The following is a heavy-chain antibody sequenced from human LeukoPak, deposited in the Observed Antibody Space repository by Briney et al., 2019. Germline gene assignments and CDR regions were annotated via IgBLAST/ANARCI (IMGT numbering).Heavy chain of an antibody. V-gene: IGHV3-23*01. Sequence: GGSLRLSCAASGFTFSSYAMSWVRQAPGKGLEWVSAISGSGGSTYYADSVKGRFTISRDNSKNTLYLQMNSLRAEDTAVYYCAKLGKTENHYGSGRFSYYYSMDVWGKGTTVTISS. CDR2: ISGSGGST. CDR1: GFTFSSYA. J-gene: IGHJ6*03. D-gene: IGHD3-10*01. CDR3: AKLGKTENHYGSGRFSYYYSMDV.